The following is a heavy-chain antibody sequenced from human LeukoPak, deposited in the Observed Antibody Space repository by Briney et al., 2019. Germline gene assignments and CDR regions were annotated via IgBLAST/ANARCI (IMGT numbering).Heavy chain of an antibody. CDR1: GGTFSSYA. Sequence: GASVKVSCKASGGTFSSYAISWVRQAPGQGLEWMGGIIPIFGGANYAQKFQGRVTITTDESTSTAYMELSSLRSEDTAVYYCAREGIAAAGGYMDVWGKGTTVTASS. V-gene: IGHV1-69*05. CDR2: IIPIFGGA. D-gene: IGHD6-13*01. J-gene: IGHJ6*03. CDR3: AREGIAAAGGYMDV.